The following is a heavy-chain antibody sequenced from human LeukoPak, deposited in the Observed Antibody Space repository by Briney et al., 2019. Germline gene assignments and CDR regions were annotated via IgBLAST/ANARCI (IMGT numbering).Heavy chain of an antibody. D-gene: IGHD6-19*01. J-gene: IGHJ4*02. Sequence: SETLSLTCAVYGGSFSGYYWSWIRQPPRKGLEWIGEINHSGSTNYNPSLKSRVTISVDTSKNQFSLKLSSVTAADTAVYYCARGWYSSGWYYVYWGQGTLVTVSS. V-gene: IGHV4-34*01. CDR3: ARGWYSSGWYYVY. CDR2: INHSGST. CDR1: GGSFSGYY.